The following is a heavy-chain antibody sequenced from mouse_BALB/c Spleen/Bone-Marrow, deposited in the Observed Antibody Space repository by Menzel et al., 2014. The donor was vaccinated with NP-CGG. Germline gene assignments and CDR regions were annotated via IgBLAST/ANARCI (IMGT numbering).Heavy chain of an antibody. J-gene: IGHJ2*01. Sequence: EVQLQQSGAEPVKPGASVKLSCTASGFNIKDTYMHWVKQRPEQGLEWIGRIDPANGNTKYDPKFQGKATITADTSSNTAYLQLSSLTFEDTAVYYCASYDYGYYFDYWGQGTTLTVSS. V-gene: IGHV14-3*02. CDR2: IDPANGNT. D-gene: IGHD2-4*01. CDR3: ASYDYGYYFDY. CDR1: GFNIKDTY.